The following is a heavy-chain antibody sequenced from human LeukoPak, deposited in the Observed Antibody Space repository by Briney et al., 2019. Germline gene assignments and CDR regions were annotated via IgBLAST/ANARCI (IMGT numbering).Heavy chain of an antibody. J-gene: IGHJ4*02. CDR3: ARGVGATGAIDY. CDR1: GYTFTSYG. CDR2: MNPNSGNT. V-gene: IGHV1-8*01. D-gene: IGHD1-26*01. Sequence: ASVKVSCKASGYTFTSYGINWVRQATGQGLEWMGWMNPNSGNTGYAQKFQGRVTMTRNTSISTAYMELSSLRSEDTAVYYCARGVGATGAIDYWGQGTLVTVSS.